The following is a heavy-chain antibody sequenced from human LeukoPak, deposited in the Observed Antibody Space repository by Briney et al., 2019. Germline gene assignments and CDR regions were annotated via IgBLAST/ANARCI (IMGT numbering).Heavy chain of an antibody. D-gene: IGHD6-13*01. Sequence: GASVKVSCKASGYTFTSYGISWVRQAPGQGLEWMGWISAYNGNTNYAQKLRGRVTMTTDTSTSTAYMELRSLRSDDTAVYYCARLLGEQQLADFDYWGQGTLVTVSS. CDR3: ARLLGEQQLADFDY. CDR2: ISAYNGNT. V-gene: IGHV1-18*01. CDR1: GYTFTSYG. J-gene: IGHJ4*02.